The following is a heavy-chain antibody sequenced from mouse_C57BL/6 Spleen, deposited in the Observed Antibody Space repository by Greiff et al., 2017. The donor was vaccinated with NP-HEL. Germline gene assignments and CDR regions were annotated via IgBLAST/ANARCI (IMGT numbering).Heavy chain of an antibody. CDR1: GFTFSDYY. CDR3: ARGGYGYDY. D-gene: IGHD1-2*01. CDR2: INYDGGST. J-gene: IGHJ2*01. V-gene: IGHV5-16*01. Sequence: EVLLVESEGGLVQPGSSMKLSCTASGFTFSDYYMAWVRQVPEQGLEWVANINYDGGSTYYLDSLKSRFILSRDNAKNILYMQMSRLKSEDTATYYCARGGYGYDYWGQGTTLTVSS.